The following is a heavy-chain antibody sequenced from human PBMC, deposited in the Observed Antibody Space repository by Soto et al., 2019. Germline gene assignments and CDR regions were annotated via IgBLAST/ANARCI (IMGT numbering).Heavy chain of an antibody. Sequence: EVQLLESGGGLVQPGSSLRLSCAASGFTFSNYAMSWVRQTPGGGLEWVSSISGSGGSTFYADSVKGRFTISRDNPKNTLYLQMNSLRADDTAVYYCAKGRRDDTLTGFCLTYFDYWGRGTLVTVPS. CDR1: GFTFSNYA. V-gene: IGHV3-23*01. CDR2: ISGSGGST. CDR3: AKGRRDDTLTGFCLTYFDY. D-gene: IGHD3-9*01. J-gene: IGHJ4*02.